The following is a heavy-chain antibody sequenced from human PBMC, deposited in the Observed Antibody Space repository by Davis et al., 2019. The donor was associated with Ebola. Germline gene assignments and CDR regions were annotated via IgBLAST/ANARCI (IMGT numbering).Heavy chain of an antibody. J-gene: IGHJ4*02. CDR1: GYTFTSYG. V-gene: IGHV1-18*01. Sequence: AASVKVSCKASGYTFTSYGISWVRQAPGQGLEWMGWISAYNGNTNYAQKLQSRVTMTTDTSTSTAYMELRSLRSDDTAVYYCARGGSYYYDSSGYYSAYYFDYWGQGTLVTVSS. D-gene: IGHD3-22*01. CDR2: ISAYNGNT. CDR3: ARGGSYYYDSSGYYSAYYFDY.